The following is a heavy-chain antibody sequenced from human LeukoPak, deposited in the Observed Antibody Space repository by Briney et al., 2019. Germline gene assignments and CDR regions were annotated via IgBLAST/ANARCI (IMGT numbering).Heavy chain of an antibody. CDR2: INPNSGGT. CDR1: GYTFTGYY. D-gene: IGHD5-18*01. CDR3: TRVPTAMVTGMDV. V-gene: IGHV1-2*02. Sequence: ASVKVSCKASGYTFTGYYMHWVRQAPGQGVEWMGWINPNSGGTNYAQKFQGRVTMTRDTSISTACMELSRLRSDDTAVYYCTRVPTAMVTGMDVWGKGTTVTVSS. J-gene: IGHJ6*04.